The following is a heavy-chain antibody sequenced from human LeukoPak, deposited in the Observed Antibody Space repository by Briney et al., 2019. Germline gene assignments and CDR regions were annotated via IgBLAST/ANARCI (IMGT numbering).Heavy chain of an antibody. Sequence: PGGSLRLSCAVSGFTFSSYAMSWVRQAPGKGLEWVSAISGSGGSTYYADSVKGRFTISRDNSKNTLYLQMNSLRAEDTAVYYCAKEANYDFWSGYWGFFDYWGQGTLVTVSS. D-gene: IGHD3-3*01. CDR1: GFTFSSYA. J-gene: IGHJ4*02. CDR2: ISGSGGST. CDR3: AKEANYDFWSGYWGFFDY. V-gene: IGHV3-23*01.